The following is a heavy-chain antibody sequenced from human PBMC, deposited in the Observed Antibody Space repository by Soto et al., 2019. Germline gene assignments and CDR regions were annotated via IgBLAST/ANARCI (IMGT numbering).Heavy chain of an antibody. Sequence: GGSLRLSCAASGFTFSDYYMSWIRQAPGKGLEWVSYISSSGSTIYYADSAKGRFTISRDNAKNSLYLQMNSLRAEDTAVYYCARDRGYDAHDYYYNAMDVWGQGTTVTVPS. CDR2: ISSSGSTI. V-gene: IGHV3-11*01. D-gene: IGHD2-15*01. J-gene: IGHJ6*02. CDR1: GFTFSDYY. CDR3: ARDRGYDAHDYYYNAMDV.